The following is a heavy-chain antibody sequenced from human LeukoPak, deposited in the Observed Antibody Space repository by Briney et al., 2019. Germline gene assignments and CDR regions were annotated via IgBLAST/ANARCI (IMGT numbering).Heavy chain of an antibody. CDR3: ASGVDGYSQSY. J-gene: IGHJ4*02. V-gene: IGHV4-30-4*08. CDR1: GGSITSDDSY. Sequence: PSQTLSLTCTVSGGSITSDDSYWSWIRQSPGKGLEYIGYIYHSGSTYYNPSLKSRLTISVDTSKNQFSLKLSSVTAADTAVYYCASGVDGYSQSYWGQGTLVTVSS. D-gene: IGHD5-24*01. CDR2: IYHSGST.